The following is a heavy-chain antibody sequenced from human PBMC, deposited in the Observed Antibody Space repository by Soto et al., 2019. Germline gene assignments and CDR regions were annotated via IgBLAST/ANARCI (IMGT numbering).Heavy chain of an antibody. CDR3: AGPTKPLYYYYGMDV. CDR2: IIPIFGTA. D-gene: IGHD1-1*01. CDR1: GGTFSSYA. J-gene: IGHJ6*02. V-gene: IGHV1-69*13. Sequence: SVKVSCKASGGTFSSYAISWVRQAPGQGLEWMGGIIPIFGTANYAQKFQGRVTITADESTSTAYMELSSLRSEDTAVYYCAGPTKPLYYYYGMDVWGQGTTVTVSS.